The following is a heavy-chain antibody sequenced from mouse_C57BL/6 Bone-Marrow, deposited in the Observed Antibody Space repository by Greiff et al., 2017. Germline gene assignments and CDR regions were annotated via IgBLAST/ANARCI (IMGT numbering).Heavy chain of an antibody. Sequence: QVQLKQPGAELVKPGASVKVSCKASGYTFTSYWMHWVEQRPGQGLEWIGRIHPSDSDTNYNQKFKGKATLTVDKSSSTAYMQLSSLTSEDSAVYYCAIEWVYYYARYYAMDYWGQGTSVTVSS. CDR3: AIEWVYYYARYYAMDY. J-gene: IGHJ4*01. CDR2: IHPSDSDT. D-gene: IGHD1-1*01. V-gene: IGHV1-74*01. CDR1: GYTFTSYW.